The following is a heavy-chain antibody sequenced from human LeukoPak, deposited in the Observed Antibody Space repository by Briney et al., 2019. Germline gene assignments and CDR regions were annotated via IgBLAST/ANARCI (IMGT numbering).Heavy chain of an antibody. CDR3: ARVDYYDSSGYYAVAFDI. D-gene: IGHD3-22*01. V-gene: IGHV4-34*01. CDR1: GGSFSGYY. J-gene: IGHJ3*02. Sequence: SETLSLTCAVYGGSFSGYYWSWIRQPPGKGLEWIGEINHSGSTNYNPSLKSRVTISVDTSKNQFSLKLSSVTAADTAVYYCARVDYYDSSGYYAVAFDIWGQGTMVTVSS. CDR2: INHSGST.